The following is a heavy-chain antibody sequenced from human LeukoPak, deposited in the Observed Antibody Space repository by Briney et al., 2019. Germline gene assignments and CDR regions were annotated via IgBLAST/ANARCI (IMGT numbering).Heavy chain of an antibody. CDR1: GGSISSYY. J-gene: IGHJ3*02. CDR2: IYYSGST. CDR3: ARQPYSSGWYDAFDI. Sequence: PSETLSLTCTVSGGSISSYYWSWIRQPPGKGLEWIGYIYYSGSTNYNPSLKSRVTISVDTSKNQFSLKLSSVTAADTAVYYCARQPYSSGWYDAFDIWGQGTMVTVSS. V-gene: IGHV4-59*08. D-gene: IGHD6-19*01.